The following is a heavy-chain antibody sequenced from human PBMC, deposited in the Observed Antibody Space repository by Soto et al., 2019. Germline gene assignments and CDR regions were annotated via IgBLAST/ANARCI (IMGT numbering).Heavy chain of an antibody. CDR3: ARDGYCSSTSCYIGSYYYYGMDV. Sequence: ASVEVSCKASGYTFTSYAMHWVRQAPGQRLEWMGWINAGNGNTKYSQKFQGRVTITRDTSASTAYMELSSLRSEDTAVYYCARDGYCSSTSCYIGSYYYYGMDVWGQGTPVTTSS. V-gene: IGHV1-3*01. CDR1: GYTFTSYA. CDR2: INAGNGNT. D-gene: IGHD2-2*02. J-gene: IGHJ6*02.